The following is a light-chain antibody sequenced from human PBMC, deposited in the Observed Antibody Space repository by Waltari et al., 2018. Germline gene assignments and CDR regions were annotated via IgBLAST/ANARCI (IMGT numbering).Light chain of an antibody. CDR3: SSYASTSPYI. J-gene: IGLJ1*01. CDR2: DVS. Sequence: QSALTQPASVSGSTGQSITISCTGTSSDVGVYNYVSWYQQHPGTAPKLMIYDVSNRPSGVSDRFSGSKSGTTASLTISGLQAEDEADYYCSSYASTSPYIFGTGTKVTVL. CDR1: SSDVGVYNY. V-gene: IGLV2-14*03.